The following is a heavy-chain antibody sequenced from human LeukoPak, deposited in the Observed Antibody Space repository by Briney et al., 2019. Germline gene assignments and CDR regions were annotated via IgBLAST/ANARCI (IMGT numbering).Heavy chain of an antibody. Sequence: SETLFLTCTVSGGSISSYYWSWIRQPPGKGLEWIGYIYYSGSTNYNPSLKSRVTISVDTSKNQFSLKLSSVTAADTAVYYCARAVAGTSHLNWFDPWGQGTLVTVSS. V-gene: IGHV4-59*01. J-gene: IGHJ5*02. D-gene: IGHD6-19*01. CDR3: ARAVAGTSHLNWFDP. CDR2: IYYSGST. CDR1: GGSISSYY.